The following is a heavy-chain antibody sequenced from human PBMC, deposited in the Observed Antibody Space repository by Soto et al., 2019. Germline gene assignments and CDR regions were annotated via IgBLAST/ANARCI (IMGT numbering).Heavy chain of an antibody. J-gene: IGHJ4*02. CDR1: GGSFSGYY. CDR3: ARGTVTTGNTD. V-gene: IGHV4-34*01. D-gene: IGHD1-1*01. Sequence: QVQLQQWGAGLLKPSETLSLTCAVYGGSFSGYYWSWIRQPPGKGLEWIGEINHSGSTNYNPSLKRRVTLSVDTSKNQFSLKLSTVTAADTAVYYCARGTVTTGNTDWGQGTLVTVSS. CDR2: INHSGST.